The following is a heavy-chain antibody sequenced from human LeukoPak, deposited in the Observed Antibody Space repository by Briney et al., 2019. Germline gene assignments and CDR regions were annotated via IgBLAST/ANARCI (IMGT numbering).Heavy chain of an antibody. D-gene: IGHD3-3*01. CDR2: ISYDGSNK. J-gene: IGHJ4*02. CDR1: GFTFSSYA. V-gene: IGHV3-30-3*01. Sequence: GGSLRLSCAASGFTFSSYAMHWVRQAPGNGLEWVAVISYDGSNKYYADSVKGRFTISRDNSKNTLYLQMNSLRADDTAVYYCARDPSYYDFWSGPLYYFDYWGQGTLVTVSS. CDR3: ARDPSYYDFWSGPLYYFDY.